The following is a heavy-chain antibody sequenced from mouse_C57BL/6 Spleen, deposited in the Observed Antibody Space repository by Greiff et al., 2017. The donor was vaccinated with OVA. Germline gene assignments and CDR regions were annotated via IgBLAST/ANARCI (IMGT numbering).Heavy chain of an antibody. V-gene: IGHV3-6*01. CDR1: GYSITSGYY. CDR3: AREDFDYEGAY. J-gene: IGHJ3*01. Sequence: EVQLQESGPGLVKPSQSLSLTCSVTGYSITSGYYWNWIRQFPGNKLEWMGYISYDGSNNYNPSLKNRISITRDTSKNQFFLKLNSVTTEDTATYYCAREDFDYEGAYWGQGTLVTVSA. D-gene: IGHD2-4*01. CDR2: ISYDGSN.